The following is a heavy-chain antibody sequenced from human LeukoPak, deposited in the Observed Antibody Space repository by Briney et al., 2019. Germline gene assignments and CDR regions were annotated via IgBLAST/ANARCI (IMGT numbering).Heavy chain of an antibody. Sequence: SETLSLTCTASGGSISSGYYYWSWIRQPPGKGLEWIGYIYYSGSTYYNPSLKSRLTISVDTSENQFSLKLSSVTAADTAIYYCARDRDGYNTIDYWGQGTLVTVSS. CDR3: ARDRDGYNTIDY. CDR1: GGSISSGYYY. D-gene: IGHD5-24*01. V-gene: IGHV4-30-4*01. J-gene: IGHJ4*02. CDR2: IYYSGST.